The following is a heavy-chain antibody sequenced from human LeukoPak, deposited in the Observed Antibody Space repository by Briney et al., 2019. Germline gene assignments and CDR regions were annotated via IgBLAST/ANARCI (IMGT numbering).Heavy chain of an antibody. CDR1: GYTFTSYG. V-gene: IGHV1-18*01. D-gene: IGHD3-3*01. Sequence: ASVKVSCKASGYTFTSYGISWVRQAPGQGLEWMGWISAYNGNTNYAQKLQGRVTMTTDTSTSTAYMELRSLRSDDTAVYYCARGYYDFWSGYYNYYGMDVWGQGTTVTVSS. CDR3: ARGYYDFWSGYYNYYGMDV. J-gene: IGHJ6*02. CDR2: ISAYNGNT.